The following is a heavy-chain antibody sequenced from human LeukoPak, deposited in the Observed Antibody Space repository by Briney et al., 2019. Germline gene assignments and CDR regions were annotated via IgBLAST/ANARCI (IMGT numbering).Heavy chain of an antibody. CDR3: TTWSSQFDY. D-gene: IGHD6-6*01. CDR2: IKSKTDGGTT. CDR1: GFTFSSYS. V-gene: IGHV3-15*01. J-gene: IGHJ4*02. Sequence: PGGSLRLSCAASGFTFSSYSMNWVRQAPGKGLECIGFIKSKTDGGTTDSATPVKGRFTVSRDDSKNTLYLQMNSLKTEDTAVYYCTTWSSQFDYWGQGTLVTVSS.